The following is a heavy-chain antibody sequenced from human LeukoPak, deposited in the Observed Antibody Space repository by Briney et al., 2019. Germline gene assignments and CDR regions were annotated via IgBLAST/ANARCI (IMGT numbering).Heavy chain of an antibody. CDR1: GFTFSSYS. CDR3: ARVRRSGWYELGY. Sequence: GSLRLSCAASGFTFSSYSMNWVRQAPGKGLEWVSSISSSSSYIYYADSVKGRFTISRDNSKNTLYLQMNSLRAEDTAVYYCARVRRSGWYELGYWGQGTLVTVSS. V-gene: IGHV3-21*01. J-gene: IGHJ4*02. D-gene: IGHD6-19*01. CDR2: ISSSSSYI.